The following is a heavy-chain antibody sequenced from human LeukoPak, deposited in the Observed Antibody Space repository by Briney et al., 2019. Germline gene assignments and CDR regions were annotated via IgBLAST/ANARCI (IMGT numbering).Heavy chain of an antibody. D-gene: IGHD3-22*01. CDR3: ARGGNYYYDSSGYNDAFDI. CDR2: INPSDGST. CDR1: GYRFTSCY. J-gene: IGHJ3*02. Sequence: GASVKVSCKASGYRFTSCYMHWVRQAPGQGLEWMGIINPSDGSTIYAQRFQGRVTLTRDTSTSTVYMELSSLRSEDTAVYYCARGGNYYYDSSGYNDAFDIWGQGTMVTVSS. V-gene: IGHV1-46*01.